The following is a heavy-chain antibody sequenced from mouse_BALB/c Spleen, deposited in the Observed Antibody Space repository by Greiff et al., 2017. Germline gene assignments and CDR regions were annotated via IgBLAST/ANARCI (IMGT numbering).Heavy chain of an antibody. J-gene: IGHJ4*01. CDR2: INPYNDGT. CDR1: GYTFTSYV. CDR3: ASSYYYGSSYYYAMDY. D-gene: IGHD1-1*01. V-gene: IGHV1-14*01. Sequence: EVQLQQSGPELVKPGASVKMSCKASGYTFTSYVMHWVKQKPGQGLEWIGYINPYNDGTKYNEKFKGKATLTSDKSSSTAYMELSSLTSEDSAVYYCASSYYYGSSYYYAMDYWGQGTSVTVSS.